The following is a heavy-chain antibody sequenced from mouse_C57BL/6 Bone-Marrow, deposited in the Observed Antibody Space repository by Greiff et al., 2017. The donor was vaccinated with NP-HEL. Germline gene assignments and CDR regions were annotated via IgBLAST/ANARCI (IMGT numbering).Heavy chain of an antibody. CDR1: GYTFTDYY. J-gene: IGHJ2*01. Sequence: VQLQQSGPELVKPGASVKISCKASGYTFTDYYMNWVKQSHGKSLEWIGDINPNNGGTSYNQKFKGKATLTVDKSSSTAYMELRSLTSEDSAVYYCARRGTTVVPFDYWGQGTTLTVSS. CDR2: INPNNGGT. V-gene: IGHV1-26*01. D-gene: IGHD1-1*01. CDR3: ARRGTTVVPFDY.